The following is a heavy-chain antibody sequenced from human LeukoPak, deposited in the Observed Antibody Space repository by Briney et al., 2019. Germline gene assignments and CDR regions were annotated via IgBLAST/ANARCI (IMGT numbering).Heavy chain of an antibody. D-gene: IGHD3-3*01. CDR1: GFTFSSYW. V-gene: IGHV3-74*01. J-gene: IGHJ6*03. Sequence: PGGSLRLSCAASGFTFSSYWMHWVRQAPGKGLVWVSRINSDGSSTSYADSVKGRFTISRDNAKNTLYLQMNSLRAEDTAVYYCARFGVADYYYYYYMDVWGKGTTVTVSS. CDR3: ARFGVADYYYYYYMDV. CDR2: INSDGSST.